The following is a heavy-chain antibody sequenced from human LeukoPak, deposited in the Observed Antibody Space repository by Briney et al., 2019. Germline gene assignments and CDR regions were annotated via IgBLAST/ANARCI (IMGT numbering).Heavy chain of an antibody. CDR2: IRTDGGTK. V-gene: IGHV3-74*01. Sequence: GGSLRLSCEGSGFSFSSYWMHWVRQAPGKGLAWVSRIRTDGGTKYYTDSVKGRFTVSRDNARNTLYLQMDSLRVDDTAVYYCARDWAWGGFDHWGQGTLVTVSS. D-gene: IGHD3-16*01. CDR1: GFSFSSYW. J-gene: IGHJ4*02. CDR3: ARDWAWGGFDH.